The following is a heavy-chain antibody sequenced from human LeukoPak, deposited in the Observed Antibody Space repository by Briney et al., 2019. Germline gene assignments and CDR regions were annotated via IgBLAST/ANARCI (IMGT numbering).Heavy chain of an antibody. J-gene: IGHJ3*02. V-gene: IGHV4-4*07. CDR1: GGSINNYY. Sequence: SETLSLTCTVSGGSINNYYWSWIRQPAGKGLEWIGRIYTRGSTNYSPSLKSRVTMSVDTSKNQFSLKLSSVTAADTAVYYCARGRYCSADICSGGDAFDIWGQGTMVSVSS. D-gene: IGHD2-15*01. CDR2: IYTRGST. CDR3: ARGRYCSADICSGGDAFDI.